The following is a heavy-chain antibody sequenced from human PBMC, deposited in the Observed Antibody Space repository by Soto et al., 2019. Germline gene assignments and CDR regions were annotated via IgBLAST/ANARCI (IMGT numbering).Heavy chain of an antibody. CDR3: AKEVVVSYYYYMDV. J-gene: IGHJ6*03. Sequence: EVQLVESGGGLVKPGGSLRLSCAASGFTFSSYSMTWVRQAPGRGLEWVSSISSSSSYIYYADSVKGRFPISRDNAKNSLYLQMNSLRAEDTAVYYCAKEVVVSYYYYMDVWGKGTTVTVSS. V-gene: IGHV3-21*01. CDR1: GFTFSSYS. CDR2: ISSSSSYI. D-gene: IGHD2-15*01.